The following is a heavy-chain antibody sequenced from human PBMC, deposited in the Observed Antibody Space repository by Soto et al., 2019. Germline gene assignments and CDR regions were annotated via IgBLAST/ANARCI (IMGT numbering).Heavy chain of an antibody. CDR3: ARGDCVGGSCCSLAGYFYYYMDV. CDR2: INSDGSVS. Sequence: EVKLVESGGGLVQPGGSLRLSCAASGFTFSNYWMYWVRQAPGQGLVWVSRINSDGSVSRYADSVKGRLTISRDNVKNTLYLQMNSLRVEDTAVYYCARGDCVGGSCCSLAGYFYYYMDVWGKGTTVTVFS. D-gene: IGHD2-15*01. V-gene: IGHV3-74*01. CDR1: GFTFSNYW. J-gene: IGHJ6*03.